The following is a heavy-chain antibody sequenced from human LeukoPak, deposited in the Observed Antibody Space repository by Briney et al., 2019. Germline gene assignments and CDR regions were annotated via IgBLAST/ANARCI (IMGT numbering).Heavy chain of an antibody. Sequence: GGSLRLSCAASGFTFDDYAMHWVRQAPGKGLEWVSGISCNSGSIGYADSVKGRFTISRDNAKNSLYLQMNSLRAEDTALYYCARVVGRFGELTFDYWGQGTLVIVSS. CDR2: ISCNSGSI. D-gene: IGHD3-10*01. J-gene: IGHJ4*02. CDR1: GFTFDDYA. CDR3: ARVVGRFGELTFDY. V-gene: IGHV3-9*01.